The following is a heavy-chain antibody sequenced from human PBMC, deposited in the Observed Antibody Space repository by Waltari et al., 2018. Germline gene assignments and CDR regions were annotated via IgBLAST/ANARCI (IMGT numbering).Heavy chain of an antibody. J-gene: IGHJ4*02. CDR2: INSDGSTI. CDR1: GFPFRSYW. D-gene: IGHD3-9*01. V-gene: IGHV3-74*01. CDR3: ASAYYDILD. Sequence: EVQLEEYGGGLVQPGGAMRLSCAASGFPFRSYWLHWVRQAPGEGLVCVSRINSDGSTISDEDAVKGRFTISRDNAKNTLYLQMNSLSAEDTAVYYCASAYYDILDWGQGTLVTVSS.